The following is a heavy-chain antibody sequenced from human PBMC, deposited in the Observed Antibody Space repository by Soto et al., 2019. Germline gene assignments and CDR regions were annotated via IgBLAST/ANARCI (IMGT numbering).Heavy chain of an antibody. J-gene: IGHJ5*02. CDR1: GDATSASTYY. V-gene: IGHV4-39*01. CDR2: IDYRGST. CDR3: SRRAPEGFDP. Sequence: SETLSLTGTVSGDATSASTYYWGWIRQPPGKGLEWIGSIDYRGSTYHNPSLKSRVTISVDTSKNQFSLKLSSVTASDTAFYYCSRRAPEGFDPWGQGTLVTVSS.